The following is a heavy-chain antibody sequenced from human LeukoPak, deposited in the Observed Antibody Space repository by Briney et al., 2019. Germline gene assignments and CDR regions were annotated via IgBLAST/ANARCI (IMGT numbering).Heavy chain of an antibody. D-gene: IGHD2-15*01. V-gene: IGHV4-31*03. CDR1: GGSISSGGYY. CDR2: IYYSGST. Sequence: PQTPSLTCTVSGGSISSGGYYWSWIRQHPGKGLEWIGYIYYSGSTYYNPSLKSRVTISVDTSKNQFSLKLSSVTAADTAVYYCARGSRVVSHYYSGMDVWGQGTT. J-gene: IGHJ6*02. CDR3: ARGSRVVSHYYSGMDV.